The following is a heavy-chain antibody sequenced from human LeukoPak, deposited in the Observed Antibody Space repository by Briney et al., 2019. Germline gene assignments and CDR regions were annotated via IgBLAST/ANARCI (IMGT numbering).Heavy chain of an antibody. CDR1: GFTFDDYA. J-gene: IGHJ4*02. V-gene: IGHV3-9*01. CDR3: ARAEGIAAAGTNDY. D-gene: IGHD6-13*01. Sequence: GGSLRLSCAASGFTFDDYAMHWVRQAPGKGLEWVSGISWNSGSIGYADSVKGRFTISRDNAKNSLYLQMNSLRAEDTALYYCARAEGIAAAGTNDYWGQGTLVTVSS. CDR2: ISWNSGSI.